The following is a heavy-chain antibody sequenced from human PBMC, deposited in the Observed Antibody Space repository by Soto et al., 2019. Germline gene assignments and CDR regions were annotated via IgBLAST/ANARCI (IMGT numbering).Heavy chain of an antibody. CDR1: GGCISSYY. J-gene: IGHJ5*02. CDR3: ARGVYRGYDTRWFDP. D-gene: IGHD5-12*01. CDR2: IYYSGST. V-gene: IGHV4-59*01. Sequence: SETLSLTCTVSGGCISSYYWSWIRQRPGKGLEWIGYIYYSGSTNYNPSLKSRVTISVDTSKNQFSLKLSSVTAADKAVYYCARGVYRGYDTRWFDPWGQGTLVTVSS.